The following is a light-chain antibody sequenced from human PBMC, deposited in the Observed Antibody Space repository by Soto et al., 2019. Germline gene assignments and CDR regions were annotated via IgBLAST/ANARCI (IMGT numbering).Light chain of an antibody. Sequence: EIVLTQSPGTLSLSPGERGTLSCRASLSVSSDYLAWYQHKPGQAPRLLIYGASSRAAGIPDRFSGSGSGTDFTLTISRLEPGDFAVYYCQHYVSSPGNTFGQGTKLEIK. J-gene: IGKJ2*01. CDR2: GAS. V-gene: IGKV3-20*01. CDR3: QHYVSSPGNT. CDR1: LSVSSDY.